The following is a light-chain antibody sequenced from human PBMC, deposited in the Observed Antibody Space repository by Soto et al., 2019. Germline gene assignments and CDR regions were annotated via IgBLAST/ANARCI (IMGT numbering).Light chain of an antibody. CDR2: GAS. J-gene: IGKJ1*01. Sequence: EIVMTHAPVTLSVSPGERATLSCRASQSVGSDLAWYQQKPGQAPRLLIYGASTRATGIPARFSGSGSGTEFTHTISSLQSEDFAVYYCQQYNTWPRTFGQGTKVEIK. V-gene: IGKV3-15*01. CDR1: QSVGSD. CDR3: QQYNTWPRT.